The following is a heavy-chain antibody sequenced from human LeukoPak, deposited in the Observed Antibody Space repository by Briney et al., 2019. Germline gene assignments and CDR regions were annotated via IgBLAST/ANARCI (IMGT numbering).Heavy chain of an antibody. CDR1: GGTFSSYA. CDR3: ARAGYYYGSGYYYMDV. Sequence: ASVKVSCKASGGTFSSYAISWVRQAPGQGLEWMGGIISIFGTANYAQKFRGRVTITADKSTSTAYMELSSLRSEDTAVYYCARAGYYYGSGYYYMDVWGKGTTVTISS. CDR2: IISIFGTA. V-gene: IGHV1-69*06. D-gene: IGHD3-10*01. J-gene: IGHJ6*03.